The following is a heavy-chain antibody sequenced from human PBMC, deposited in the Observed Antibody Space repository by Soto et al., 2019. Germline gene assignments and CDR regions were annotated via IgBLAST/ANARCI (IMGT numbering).Heavy chain of an antibody. Sequence: ASVKVSCKASGYTFTGYYIHWVRQAPGQGLEWMGWMNPNNGDTNYAQKFQGRVTMTRDTSITTASMELSRLTSDDTAIYFCARIKIYYDSSGTFDSWGQGTLVTVSS. CDR2: MNPNNGDT. D-gene: IGHD3-22*01. J-gene: IGHJ4*02. CDR1: GYTFTGYY. V-gene: IGHV1-2*02. CDR3: ARIKIYYDSSGTFDS.